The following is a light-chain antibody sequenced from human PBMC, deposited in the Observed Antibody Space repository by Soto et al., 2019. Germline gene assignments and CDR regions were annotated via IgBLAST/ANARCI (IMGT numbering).Light chain of an antibody. CDR3: QAWDSSNVV. Sequence: SYELTQPPSVSVSPGQTASITCFGDKLGDKYACWYQQKPGQSPVLLIYQDTKRPSGIPERFSGSKSGNQATLTISGTQAIDEADYYCQAWDSSNVVFGGGTQLTVL. V-gene: IGLV3-1*01. J-gene: IGLJ2*01. CDR2: QDT. CDR1: KLGDKY.